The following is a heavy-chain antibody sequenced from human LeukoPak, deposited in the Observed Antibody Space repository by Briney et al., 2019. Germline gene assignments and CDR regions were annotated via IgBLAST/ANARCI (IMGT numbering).Heavy chain of an antibody. CDR2: IYYSGST. CDR1: GGSISSYY. J-gene: IGHJ4*02. V-gene: IGHV4-59*01. CDR3: ARAESGYSSGWYAFDY. Sequence: SETLSLTCTVSGGSISSYYWSWIRQPPGKGLEWIGYIYYSGSTNYNPSLKSRVTISVDTSKNQFSLKLSSVTAADTAVYYCARAESGYSSGWYAFDYWGQGTLVTVSS. D-gene: IGHD6-19*01.